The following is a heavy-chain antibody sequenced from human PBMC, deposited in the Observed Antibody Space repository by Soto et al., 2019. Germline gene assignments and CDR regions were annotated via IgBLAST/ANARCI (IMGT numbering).Heavy chain of an antibody. Sequence: EVQLVESGGGLVKPGGSLRLSCAASGFTFSNAWMSWVRQAPGKGLEWVGRIKSKTDGGTTDYAAPVKGRFTISRAGPNNTLYLQMNSLKTEDTAVYYCTTELYGSGSPWGQGTLVTVSS. J-gene: IGHJ5*02. CDR1: GFTFSNAW. CDR2: IKSKTDGGTT. V-gene: IGHV3-15*01. D-gene: IGHD3-10*01. CDR3: TTELYGSGSP.